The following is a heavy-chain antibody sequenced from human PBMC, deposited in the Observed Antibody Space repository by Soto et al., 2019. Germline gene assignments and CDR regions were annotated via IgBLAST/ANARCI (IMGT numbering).Heavy chain of an antibody. D-gene: IGHD3-22*01. CDR3: VGGYYFGDY. CDR2: ISYEGSNK. J-gene: IGHJ4*02. V-gene: IGHV3-30*03. CDR1: GFTYSSYG. Sequence: QVPLVESGGGVVQPGRSLRLSCAASGFTYSSYGMHWVRPAPGKGLQWVAVISYEGSNKYYADSVKGRFTISRDNSKNTLYLQMNSLRAEDTAVYYCVGGYYFGDYWGQGTLVTVSS.